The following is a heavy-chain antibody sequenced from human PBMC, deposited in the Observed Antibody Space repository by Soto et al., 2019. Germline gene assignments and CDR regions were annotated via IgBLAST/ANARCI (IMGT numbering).Heavy chain of an antibody. Sequence: QVQLVQSGAEVKKPGASVKVSCKASGYTFINFYMHWVRQAPGQGLEWMGIIIPSGGHTSYAQKFQGRVTMTSDTSTSTVYMDVSSLRSEDTAVYYCARGTDSSAYNPFDYWGQGTLVTVSS. CDR3: ARGTDSSAYNPFDY. D-gene: IGHD3-22*01. V-gene: IGHV1-46*01. CDR1: GYTFINFY. CDR2: IIPSGGHT. J-gene: IGHJ4*02.